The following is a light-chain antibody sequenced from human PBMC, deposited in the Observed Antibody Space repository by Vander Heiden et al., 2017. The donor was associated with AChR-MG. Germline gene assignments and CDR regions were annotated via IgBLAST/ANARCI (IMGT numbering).Light chain of an antibody. CDR3: QGGDSSSDHRVV. CDR2: DYS. Sequence: SYVLTQPPSVSVAPGQTARITCGGNSTGSKSVHWYQQKPGQAPGRVVFDYSDRPSWIPERFWGSNSGNTATTTISRVEAGEEADDYCQGGDSSSDHRVVFGGGTKLTVL. CDR1: STGSKS. J-gene: IGLJ2*01. V-gene: IGLV3-21*02.